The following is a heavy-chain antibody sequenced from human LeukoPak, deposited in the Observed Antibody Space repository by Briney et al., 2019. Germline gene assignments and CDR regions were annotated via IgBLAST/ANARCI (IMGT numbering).Heavy chain of an antibody. V-gene: IGHV1-2*02. CDR2: INPNTGDT. D-gene: IGHD4-17*01. Sequence: ASVKVSCKASGYIFTGHYMHWVRQAAGQGHEWMGWINPNTGDTNYGQKFQGRVTMTRDTSISTAYMELSRLRSDDTAVYYCARVRRYGDYVNWFDPWGQGTLVTVSS. J-gene: IGHJ5*02. CDR1: GYIFTGHY. CDR3: ARVRRYGDYVNWFDP.